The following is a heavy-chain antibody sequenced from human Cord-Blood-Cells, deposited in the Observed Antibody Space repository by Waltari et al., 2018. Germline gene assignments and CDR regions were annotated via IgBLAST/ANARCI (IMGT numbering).Heavy chain of an antibody. CDR2: IYHSGAT. J-gene: IGHJ3*02. D-gene: IGHD3-10*01. Sequence: QVQLQESGPGLVKPSETLSLTCAVSGYSISSGYYWGWIRQPPGEGLEWIGSIYHSGATYTNPSLKGRVTISVDTSKNQFSLKLSSVTAADTAVYYCAGGVRGNDAFDIWGQGTMVTVSS. CDR3: AGGVRGNDAFDI. CDR1: GYSISSGYY. V-gene: IGHV4-38-2*01.